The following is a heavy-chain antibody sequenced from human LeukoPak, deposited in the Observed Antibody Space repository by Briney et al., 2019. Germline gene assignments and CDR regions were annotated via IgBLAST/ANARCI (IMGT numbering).Heavy chain of an antibody. J-gene: IGHJ4*02. CDR2: INHSGST. Sequence: SETLSLTCAVYGGSFSGYYWSWIRQPPGKGLEWIGEINHSGSTNYNPSLKSRVTISVDTSKNQFSLKLSSVTAADTAVYYCASGMATITRPFDYWGQGTLVSVST. V-gene: IGHV4-34*01. CDR1: GGSFSGYY. D-gene: IGHD5-24*01. CDR3: ASGMATITRPFDY.